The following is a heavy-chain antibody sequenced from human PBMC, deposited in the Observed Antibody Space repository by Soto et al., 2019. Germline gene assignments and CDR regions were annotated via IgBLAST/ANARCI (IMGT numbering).Heavy chain of an antibody. V-gene: IGHV3-74*01. Sequence: EVQLVESGGGLVQPGGSLRLSCAASGFTFSSYWMHWVRQAPGKGLVWVSRINSDGSSTSYADSVKGRFTISRDNAKNTLYLQMNGLRAEDTAVYYCARVDYGDYLGEVWGQGTLVTVSS. D-gene: IGHD4-17*01. CDR3: ARVDYGDYLGEV. J-gene: IGHJ4*02. CDR2: INSDGSST. CDR1: GFTFSSYW.